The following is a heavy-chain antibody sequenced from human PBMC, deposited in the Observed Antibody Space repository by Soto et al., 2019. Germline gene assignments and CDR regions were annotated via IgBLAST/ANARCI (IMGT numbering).Heavy chain of an antibody. D-gene: IGHD3-10*01. J-gene: IGHJ3*02. V-gene: IGHV3-53*02. CDR2: LYSGGST. Sequence: EVQLVETGGGLIQPGGSLRLSCAASGLTVSSNYMTWVRQAPGKGLDWVSVLYSGGSTHYAGSVKGRFIISRDNSKNTRYRQMNSLRAEDTAVYYCARDRPGDEGDAFDIWGHGTMVTVSS. CDR3: ARDRPGDEGDAFDI. CDR1: GLTVSSNY.